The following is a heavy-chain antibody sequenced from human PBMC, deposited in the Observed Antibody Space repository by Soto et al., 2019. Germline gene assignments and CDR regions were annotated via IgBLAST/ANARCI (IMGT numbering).Heavy chain of an antibody. D-gene: IGHD6-19*01. V-gene: IGHV3-23*01. Sequence: EVQLLESGGGLVQPGGSLRLSCAASGFAFNSYAMGWVRQAPGKGLEYVSAVSGSGGYTYYADSVRGRFTISRDTSKNTLYLQVNSLRAEDTAIYFCAKGPSSGWIYFAYWGQGTLVTVSS. J-gene: IGHJ4*02. CDR3: AKGPSSGWIYFAY. CDR2: VSGSGGYT. CDR1: GFAFNSYA.